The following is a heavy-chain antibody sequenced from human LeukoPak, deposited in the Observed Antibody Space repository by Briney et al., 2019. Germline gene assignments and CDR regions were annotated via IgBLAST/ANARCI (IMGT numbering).Heavy chain of an antibody. CDR1: GFTFSSYA. J-gene: IGHJ5*02. Sequence: GGSLRLSCAASGFTFSSYAMSWVRQAPGKGLEWVSAISGSGGSTYYADSVKGRFTISRDNSKNTLYLQKNSLRAEDTAVYYCAKDTAKQQLVRIGWFDPWGQGTLVTVSS. V-gene: IGHV3-23*01. CDR3: AKDTAKQQLVRIGWFDP. D-gene: IGHD6-13*01. CDR2: ISGSGGST.